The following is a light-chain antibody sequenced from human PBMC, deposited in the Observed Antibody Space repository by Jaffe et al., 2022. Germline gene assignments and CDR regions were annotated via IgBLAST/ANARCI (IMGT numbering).Light chain of an antibody. CDR3: LLYYGGAWV. CDR2: DIN. J-gene: IGLJ3*02. Sequence: QTVVTQEPSLTVSPGGTVTLTCASSTGEVTSGYYPNWFQQKPGQAPRALIYDINNKHSGTPARFLGSLLGDKAALTLSGVQPEDEADYYCLLYYGGAWVFGGGTKLTVL. V-gene: IGLV7-43*01. CDR1: TGEVTSGYY.